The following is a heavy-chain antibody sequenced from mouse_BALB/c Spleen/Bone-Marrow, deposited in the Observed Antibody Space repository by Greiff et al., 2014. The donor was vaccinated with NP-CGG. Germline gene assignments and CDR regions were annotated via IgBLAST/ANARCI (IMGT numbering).Heavy chain of an antibody. V-gene: IGHV1-37*01. CDR1: GYSFTGYF. D-gene: IGHD2-3*01. CDR3: GRWGDGYYYAMDY. CDR2: INPFNGDT. Sequence: VHVKQSGPDLVKPGASVKLSCKASGYSFTGYFLNWVRQSHGKSLEWIGRINPFNGDTFYNQKFKGKATLTVDKSSTTAHMELLSLTSEDSAVYYCGRWGDGYYYAMDYWGQGTSVTVSS. J-gene: IGHJ4*01.